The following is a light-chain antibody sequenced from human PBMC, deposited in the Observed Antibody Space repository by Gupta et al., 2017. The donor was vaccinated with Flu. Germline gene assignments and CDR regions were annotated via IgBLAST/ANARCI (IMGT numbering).Light chain of an antibody. CDR3: QSCDSGNVV. CDR1: KLGEKY. Sequence: SSDLNQPASVSVSPGRTDSSTCSGDKLGEKYACWYKLNPCQSPVLVIYQDTNRTAGIPERFSGSNSGNTATLTISGTQARDEADYDWQSCDSGNVVFGGGTKLTVL. CDR2: QDT. V-gene: IGLV3-1*01. J-gene: IGLJ2*01.